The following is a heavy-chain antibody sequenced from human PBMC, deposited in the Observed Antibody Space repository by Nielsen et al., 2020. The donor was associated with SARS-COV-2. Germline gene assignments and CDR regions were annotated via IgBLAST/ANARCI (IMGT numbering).Heavy chain of an antibody. CDR1: GGSISSGGYY. CDR2: IFVTGNT. V-gene: IGHV4-61*02. Sequence: SETLSFTCSVSGGSISSGGYYWSWVRQPAGKGLEWIGRIFVTGNTNYNPSLKSRVTMSVDTSKNQFSLKLRFVTAADTAVYYCARAPDIVLLPTAIPIWGQGTMVPVSS. J-gene: IGHJ3*02. D-gene: IGHD2-2*01. CDR3: ARAPDIVLLPTAIPI.